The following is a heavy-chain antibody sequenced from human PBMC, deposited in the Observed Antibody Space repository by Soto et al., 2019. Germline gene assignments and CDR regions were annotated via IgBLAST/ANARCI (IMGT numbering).Heavy chain of an antibody. CDR3: AKVGESIPAKNFFFFQAEDGIRDVRSVSAFLLNRSSDL. Sequence: EKGLEWDSAISGSGGRTYYADSVNDRFTISRGNSKHPLYLQMNSLRAEDTAVYYCAKVGESIPAKNFFFFQAEDGIRDVRSVSAFLLNRSSDL. D-gene: IGHD3-10*01. J-gene: IGHJ2*01. CDR2: ISGSGGRT. V-gene: IGHV3-23*01.